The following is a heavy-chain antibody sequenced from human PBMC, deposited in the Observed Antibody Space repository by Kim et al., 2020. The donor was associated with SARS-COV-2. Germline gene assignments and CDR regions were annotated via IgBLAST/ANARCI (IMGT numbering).Heavy chain of an antibody. V-gene: IGHV1-3*01. D-gene: IGHD6-6*01. Sequence: KYSQKFQGRVTITRDTSASTAYMELSSLRSEDTAVYYCAREYSSSSGFDYWGQGTLVTVSS. J-gene: IGHJ4*02. CDR3: AREYSSSSGFDY.